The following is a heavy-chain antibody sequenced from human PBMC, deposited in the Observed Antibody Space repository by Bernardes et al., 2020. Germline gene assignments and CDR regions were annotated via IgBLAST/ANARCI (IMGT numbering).Heavy chain of an antibody. V-gene: IGHV3-23*01. CDR1: GFTFSSYA. D-gene: IGHD6-13*01. CDR3: AKLRGKLGAGIYFDY. Sequence: GSLRLSCAASGFTFSSYAMSWVRQAPGKGLEWVSAISGSGGSTYYADSVKGRFTISRDNSKNTLYLQMNSLRAEDTAVYYCAKLRGKLGAGIYFDYWGQGTLVTVSS. J-gene: IGHJ4*02. CDR2: ISGSGGST.